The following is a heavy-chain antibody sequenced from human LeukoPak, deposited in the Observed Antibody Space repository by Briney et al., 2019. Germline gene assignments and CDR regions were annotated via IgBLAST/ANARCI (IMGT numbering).Heavy chain of an antibody. Sequence: SETLSLTCAVYGGSFSGYYWSWIRQPPGKGLEWIGEINHSGSTNYNPSLKSRVTISVDTSKNQFSLKLSSVTAADTAVYYCARRVWLGELLPWFDPWGQGTLVIVSS. CDR3: ARRVWLGELLPWFDP. D-gene: IGHD3-10*01. CDR1: GGSFSGYY. V-gene: IGHV4-34*01. CDR2: INHSGST. J-gene: IGHJ5*02.